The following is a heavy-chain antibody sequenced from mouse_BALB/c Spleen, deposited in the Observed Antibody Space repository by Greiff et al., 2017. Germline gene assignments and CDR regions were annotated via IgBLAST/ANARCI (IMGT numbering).Heavy chain of an antibody. V-gene: IGHV1-54*01. CDR2: INPGSGGT. D-gene: IGHD2-14*01. CDR1: GYAFTNYL. CDR3: ARRYERYYFDY. Sequence: QVQLKQSGAELVRPGTSVKVSCKASGYAFTNYLIEWVKQRPGQGLEWIGVINPGSGGTNYNEKFKGKATLTADKSSSTAYMQLSSLTSDDSAVYFCARRYERYYFDYWGQGTTLTVSS. J-gene: IGHJ2*01.